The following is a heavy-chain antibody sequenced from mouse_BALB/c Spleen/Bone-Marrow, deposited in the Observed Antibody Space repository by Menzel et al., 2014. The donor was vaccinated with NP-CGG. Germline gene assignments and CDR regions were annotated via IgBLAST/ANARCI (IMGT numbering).Heavy chain of an antibody. Sequence: VQLQQSGPGLVAPSQSLSITCTVSGFSLTGFGINWIRQPPGKGLEWLGMIWGDGTTDYNSALKSRLSIKKDNSKSQVFLKMNSLQAGDTARYYCAREKYGNYYAKDYWGQGTSVTVSS. CDR2: IWGDGTT. CDR1: GFSLTGFG. J-gene: IGHJ4*01. CDR3: AREKYGNYYAKDY. D-gene: IGHD2-10*02. V-gene: IGHV2-6-7*01.